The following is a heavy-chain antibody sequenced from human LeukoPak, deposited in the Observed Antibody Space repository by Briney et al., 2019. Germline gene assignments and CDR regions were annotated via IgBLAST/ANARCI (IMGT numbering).Heavy chain of an antibody. Sequence: PGGSLRLSCAASGFTFTDYAMSWVRQAPGKGLEWVSAISGSGGSTYYADSVKGRFTISRDNSKNTLYLQMNSLRAEDTAVYYCPVVTRDSSGWYGAFDIWGQGTMVTVSS. J-gene: IGHJ3*02. CDR2: ISGSGGST. CDR3: PVVTRDSSGWYGAFDI. V-gene: IGHV3-23*01. CDR1: GFTFTDYA. D-gene: IGHD6-19*01.